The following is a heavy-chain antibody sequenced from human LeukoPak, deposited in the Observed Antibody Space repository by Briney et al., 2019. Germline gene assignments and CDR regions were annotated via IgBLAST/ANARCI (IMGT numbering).Heavy chain of an antibody. J-gene: IGHJ4*02. CDR1: GFTFSNAW. Sequence: GGSLRLSCAASGFTFSNAWMSWVRQAPGKGLEWVGRIKSKTDGGTTDYAAPVKGRFTISRDDSKNTLYLQMNSLKAEDTAVYYCTTDGRWEPLMDYWGQGTLVTVSS. CDR2: IKSKTDGGTT. D-gene: IGHD1-26*01. CDR3: TTDGRWEPLMDY. V-gene: IGHV3-15*01.